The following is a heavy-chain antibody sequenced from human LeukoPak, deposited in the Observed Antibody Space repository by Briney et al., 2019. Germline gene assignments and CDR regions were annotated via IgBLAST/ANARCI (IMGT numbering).Heavy chain of an antibody. CDR1: GFTFSNYD. CDR3: ARPHLESLDYGNNWFDP. D-gene: IGHD4-17*01. J-gene: IGHJ5*02. V-gene: IGHV3-30*03. Sequence: GGSLRLSCAASGFTFSNYDMHWVRQAPGKGLEWVAIISYDGSNKYFVDSVKGLFTISRDNSKNTLYLQMNSLRAEDTAVYYCARPHLESLDYGNNWFDPWGQGTLVTVSS. CDR2: ISYDGSNK.